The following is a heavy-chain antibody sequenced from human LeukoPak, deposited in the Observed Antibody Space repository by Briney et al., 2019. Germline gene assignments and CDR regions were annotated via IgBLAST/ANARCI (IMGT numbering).Heavy chain of an antibody. Sequence: GGSLRLSCAASGFTFSDYYMSWIRQAPGKGLEWVSYISSSGSTIYYAASVKGRFTISRDNAKNSLYLQMNSLRAEDTAVYYCARDSNGDYVQGYYGMDVWGQGTTVTVSS. CDR2: ISSSGSTI. CDR1: GFTFSDYY. V-gene: IGHV3-11*01. CDR3: ARDSNGDYVQGYYGMDV. D-gene: IGHD4-17*01. J-gene: IGHJ6*02.